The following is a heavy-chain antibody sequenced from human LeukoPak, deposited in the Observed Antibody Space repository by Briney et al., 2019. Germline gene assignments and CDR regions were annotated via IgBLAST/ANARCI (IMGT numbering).Heavy chain of an antibody. D-gene: IGHD6-19*01. CDR3: ARDEVAGGFDY. CDR1: GGSISSYY. Sequence: SETLSLTCTVSGGSISSYYWSWIRQPAGKGLEWIGRIYTSGSTNYNPSLKSRVTISVDTSKNQYSLKLSSVTAADTAVYYCARDEVAGGFDYWGQGTLVTVSS. J-gene: IGHJ4*02. V-gene: IGHV4-4*07. CDR2: IYTSGST.